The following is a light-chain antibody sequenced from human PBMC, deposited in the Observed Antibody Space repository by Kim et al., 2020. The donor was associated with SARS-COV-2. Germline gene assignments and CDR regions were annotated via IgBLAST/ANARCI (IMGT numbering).Light chain of an antibody. CDR2: DAS. Sequence: LTQSPASLSASVGDRVTITCRASQGISSYLAWYQQKPGQAPKLLIYDASTLQSGVPSRFSGSGSGTDFTLTISSLQPEDFATYYCQQSNSPLTFGRGTKVDIK. CDR1: QGISSY. J-gene: IGKJ3*01. CDR3: QQSNSPLT. V-gene: IGKV1-9*01.